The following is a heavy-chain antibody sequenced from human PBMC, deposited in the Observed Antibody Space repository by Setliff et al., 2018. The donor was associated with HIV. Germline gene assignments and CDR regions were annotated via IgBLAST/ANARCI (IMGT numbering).Heavy chain of an antibody. CDR1: GDSIISSRNF. J-gene: IGHJ5*02. CDR2: IHSSGST. CDR3: ARHHYSNWFDP. D-gene: IGHD2-15*01. Sequence: SETLSLTCTVSGDSIISSRNFWGWIRQPPGKGLEWIGNIHSSGSTYYNPSLKSRVTISVDTSKNQFSLKLSSVTAADTAVYYCARHHYSNWFDPWGQGTLVTVSS. V-gene: IGHV4-39*01.